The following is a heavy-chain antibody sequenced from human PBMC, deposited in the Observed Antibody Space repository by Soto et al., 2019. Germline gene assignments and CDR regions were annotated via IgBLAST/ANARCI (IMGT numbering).Heavy chain of an antibody. V-gene: IGHV4-4*07. J-gene: IGHJ3*02. CDR1: GGAIISYY. CDR2: IYTSGST. Sequence: AETLSLTCTVSGGAIISYYCSWIRQPAFKGLEWIVRIYTSGSTNYNPSLKSRVTMSVDTSKNQFSLKLSSVTAADTAVYYCARVDGPDAFDIWGQGTMVTGS. CDR3: ARVDGPDAFDI.